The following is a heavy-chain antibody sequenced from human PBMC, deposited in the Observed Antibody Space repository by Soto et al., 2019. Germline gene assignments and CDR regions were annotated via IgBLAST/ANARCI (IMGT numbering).Heavy chain of an antibody. CDR1: GLTFSDHF. CDR2: IRNKAKSYTT. J-gene: IGHJ3*02. D-gene: IGHD3-22*01. Sequence: GGSLRLSCAASGLTFSDHFMDWVRQAPGMGLEWVGRIRNKAKSYTTQYAASVKGRFTISRDDSQKPLYLQMHSLGTGDTALYYCVRVNYYDSSGSSLDAFDIWGQGTMVTVSS. CDR3: VRVNYYDSSGSSLDAFDI. V-gene: IGHV3-72*01.